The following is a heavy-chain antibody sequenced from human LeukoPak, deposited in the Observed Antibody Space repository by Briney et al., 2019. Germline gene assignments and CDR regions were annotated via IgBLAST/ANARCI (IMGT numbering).Heavy chain of an antibody. CDR1: GYTLTELS. V-gene: IGHV1-24*01. CDR2: FDPEDGET. Sequence: ASVKVSCKVSGYTLTELSMHWVRQAPGKGLEWMGGFDPEDGETIYAQKFQGRVTMTEDTSTDTAYMELSRLRSDDTAVYYCARGTEIAAALSDYWGQGTLVTVSS. D-gene: IGHD6-13*01. J-gene: IGHJ4*02. CDR3: ARGTEIAAALSDY.